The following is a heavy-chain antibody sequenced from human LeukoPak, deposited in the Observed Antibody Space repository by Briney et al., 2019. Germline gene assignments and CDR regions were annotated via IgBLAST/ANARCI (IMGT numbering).Heavy chain of an antibody. D-gene: IGHD3-22*01. CDR3: ARDFRKRYYYDSSGSYFDY. Sequence: PSETLSLTCTVSGGSISSYYWSWIRQPPGKGLEWIGYIYYSGSTNYNPSLKSRVTISVDTSKNQLSLKLSSVTAADTAVYYCARDFRKRYYYDSSGSYFDYWGQGTLVTVSS. V-gene: IGHV4-59*01. J-gene: IGHJ4*02. CDR2: IYYSGST. CDR1: GGSISSYY.